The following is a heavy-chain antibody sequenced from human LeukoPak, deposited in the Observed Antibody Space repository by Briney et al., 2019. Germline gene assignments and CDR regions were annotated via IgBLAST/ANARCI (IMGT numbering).Heavy chain of an antibody. CDR1: GFTFSSYG. Sequence: PGGSLRLSCAASGFTFSSYGMNWVRQAPGKGLEWVSAISASGGSTYYADSVKGRFAISRDNSKNTLYLQMNSLRAEDTAVYYCAKDRFSYHFDYWGQGTLVTVSS. J-gene: IGHJ4*02. CDR2: ISASGGST. V-gene: IGHV3-23*01. D-gene: IGHD5-18*01. CDR3: AKDRFSYHFDY.